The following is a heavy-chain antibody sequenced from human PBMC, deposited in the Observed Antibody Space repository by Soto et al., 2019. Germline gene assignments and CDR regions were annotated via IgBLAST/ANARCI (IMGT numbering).Heavy chain of an antibody. CDR1: GFTFSSYD. D-gene: IGHD4-17*01. V-gene: IGHV3-13*01. J-gene: IGHJ4*02. Sequence: GGSLRLSCAASGFTFSSYDMHWVRQATGKGLEWVSAIGTAGDTYYPGSVKGRFTISRENAKNSLYLQMNSLRAGDTAVYYCARARYGDYGGYYFDYWGQGTLVTVSS. CDR3: ARARYGDYGGYYFDY. CDR2: IGTAGDT.